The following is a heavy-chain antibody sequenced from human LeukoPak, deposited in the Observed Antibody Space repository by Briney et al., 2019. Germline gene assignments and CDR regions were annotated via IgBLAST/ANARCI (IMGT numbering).Heavy chain of an antibody. CDR2: IYYSGNT. V-gene: IGHV4-59*01. CDR1: GGSISSYY. D-gene: IGHD6-25*01. J-gene: IGHJ3*02. CDR3: ARVWYTSGWANAFDI. Sequence: PSETLSLTCTVSGGSISSYYWSWIRQPPGKGLEWIGYIYYSGNTNYNPSLKSRVTISVDTSKNQFSLKLTSVTAADTAVYYCARVWYTSGWANAFDIWGQGTMVTVSS.